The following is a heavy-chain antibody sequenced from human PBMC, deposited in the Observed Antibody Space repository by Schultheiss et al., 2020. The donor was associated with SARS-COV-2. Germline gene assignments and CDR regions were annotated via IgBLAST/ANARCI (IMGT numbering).Heavy chain of an antibody. D-gene: IGHD6-19*01. CDR1: GYTFTSYG. J-gene: IGHJ3*02. CDR2: IIPILGIA. Sequence: SVKVSCKASGYTFTSYGISWVRQAPGQGLEWMGRIIPILGIANYAQKFQGRVTITADKSTSTAYMELSSLRSDDTAVYYCARQWLVLDAFDIWGQGTMVTVSS. V-gene: IGHV1-69*04. CDR3: ARQWLVLDAFDI.